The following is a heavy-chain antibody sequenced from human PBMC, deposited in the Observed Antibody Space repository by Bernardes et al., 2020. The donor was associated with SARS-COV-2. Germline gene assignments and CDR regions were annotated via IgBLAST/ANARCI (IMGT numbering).Heavy chain of an antibody. Sequence: SETLSLTCIVSGGSNSFYYWSWIRQVPGKGLEWIGYIYYSGSTSYNPSLKSRVTISIDTSKNQFSLKLNSVSAADTAVYYCARHGRDCTNGICQTYYYYGLDVWVQGTTVTVSS. D-gene: IGHD2-8*01. J-gene: IGHJ6*02. CDR1: GGSNSFYY. V-gene: IGHV4-59*08. CDR2: IYYSGST. CDR3: ARHGRDCTNGICQTYYYYGLDV.